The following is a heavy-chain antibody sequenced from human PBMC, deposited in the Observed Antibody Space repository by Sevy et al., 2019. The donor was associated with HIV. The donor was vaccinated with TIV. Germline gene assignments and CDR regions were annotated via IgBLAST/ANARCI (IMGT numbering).Heavy chain of an antibody. CDR2: FDPEDGRT. V-gene: IGHV1-24*01. CDR3: ATTKDYYDNSGYPFDY. Sequence: ASVKVSCKVSGYTLSQLSMHWVRQAPGKGLEWVGTFDPEDGRTIYAQKFQGRVTMTEDTSTDTAYMELNSLNSEDTAVYYCATTKDYYDNSGYPFDYWGQGTQVTVSS. D-gene: IGHD3-22*01. CDR1: GYTLSQLS. J-gene: IGHJ4*02.